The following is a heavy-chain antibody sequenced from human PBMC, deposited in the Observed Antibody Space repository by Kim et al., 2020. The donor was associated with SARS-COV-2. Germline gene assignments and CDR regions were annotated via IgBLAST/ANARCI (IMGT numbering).Heavy chain of an antibody. Sequence: SQTLQDRVTISRDTSASTAYMEVTSLRSEDTAVYYCAREEDFSNYFDYWGQGTLVTVSS. J-gene: IGHJ4*02. V-gene: IGHV1-3*01. CDR3: AREEDFSNYFDY. D-gene: IGHD4-4*01.